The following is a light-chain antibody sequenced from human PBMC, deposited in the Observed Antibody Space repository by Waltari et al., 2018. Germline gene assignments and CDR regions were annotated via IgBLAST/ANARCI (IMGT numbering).Light chain of an antibody. V-gene: IGLV1-47*01. CDR3: ATWDGSLTAWV. J-gene: IGLJ3*02. CDR1: TSNIGRNY. Sequence: QSVLTQPPSASGTPWQRVTISCSGGTSNIGRNYVYWYQQFPGTAPKLLVYRNNERPSGVPDRISGSKSGTSASLAISGLRSEDEADYYCATWDGSLTAWVFGGGTKLTVL. CDR2: RNN.